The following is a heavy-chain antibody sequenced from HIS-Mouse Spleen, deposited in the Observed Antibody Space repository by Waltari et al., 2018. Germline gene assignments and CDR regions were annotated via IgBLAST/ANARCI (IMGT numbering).Heavy chain of an antibody. D-gene: IGHD6-19*01. CDR1: GFTFSSHG. Sequence: QVQLVESGGGGVQPGRSLRRSCAASGFTFSSHGLNWVRQAPGKGLEWVAVISYDGSNKYYADSVKGRFTISRDNSKNTLYLQMNSLRAEDTAVYYCAKASSGWLDYWGQGTLVTVSS. J-gene: IGHJ4*02. V-gene: IGHV3-30*18. CDR3: AKASSGWLDY. CDR2: ISYDGSNK.